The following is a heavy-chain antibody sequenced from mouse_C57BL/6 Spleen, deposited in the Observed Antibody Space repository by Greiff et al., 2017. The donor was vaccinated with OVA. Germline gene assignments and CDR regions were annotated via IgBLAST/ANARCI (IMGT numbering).Heavy chain of an antibody. J-gene: IGHJ3*01. CDR2: IWGGGST. Sequence: QVQLKESGPGLVAPSQSLSLTCTVSGFSLTSYGVDWVRQPPGKGLEWLGVIWGGGSTNYNSALMSRLSISKDNSKSQVFLKMNSLPADDTAMYCCAKRGADGNFFAYWGQGTLVTVSA. D-gene: IGHD2-1*01. CDR1: GFSLTSYG. CDR3: AKRGADGNFFAY. V-gene: IGHV2-9*01.